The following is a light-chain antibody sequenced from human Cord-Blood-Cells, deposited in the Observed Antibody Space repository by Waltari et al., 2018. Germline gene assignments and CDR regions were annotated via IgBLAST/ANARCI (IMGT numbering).Light chain of an antibody. J-gene: IGLJ3*02. CDR2: EVS. CDR3: CSYAGSSTWV. Sequence: QSALTAAAAGSGAAGHSITFTCPGTSSLVGRYNFVPWYKQHPGKAPKLMIYEVSKRPSGVSNRFSGSKSGNTASLTISGLQAEDEADYYCCSYAGSSTWVFGGGTKLTVL. V-gene: IGLV2-23*02. CDR1: SSLVGRYNF.